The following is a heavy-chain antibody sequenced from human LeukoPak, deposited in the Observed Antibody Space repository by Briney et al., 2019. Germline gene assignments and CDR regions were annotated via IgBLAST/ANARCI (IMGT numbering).Heavy chain of an antibody. D-gene: IGHD5-12*01. CDR1: GITFSNFA. J-gene: IGHJ4*02. V-gene: IGHV3-23*01. Sequence: GGSLRLSCAACGITFSNFAMSCGRQAREKGVEGGSLIIGRRGDTFYAESVKGRFTLSRDNSKNRLYLQMTSLRAEDTALYYCAKGAYDYIEMGYFDSWGQGTLVTVSS. CDR3: AKGAYDYIEMGYFDS. CDR2: IIGRRGDT.